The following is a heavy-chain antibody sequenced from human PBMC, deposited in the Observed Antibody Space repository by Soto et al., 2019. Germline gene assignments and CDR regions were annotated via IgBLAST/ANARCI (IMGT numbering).Heavy chain of an antibody. CDR2: ISGSGGST. D-gene: IGHD3-9*01. V-gene: IGHV3-23*01. CDR1: GFTFSSYA. CDR3: AKDEFKYYDILTGYPPADY. J-gene: IGHJ4*02. Sequence: PGGSLRLSCAASGFTFSSYAMSWVRQAPGKGLEWVSAISGSGGSTYYADTVKGRFTISRDNSKNTLYLQMNSLRAEDTAVYYCAKDEFKYYDILTGYPPADYWGQGTLVTVLL.